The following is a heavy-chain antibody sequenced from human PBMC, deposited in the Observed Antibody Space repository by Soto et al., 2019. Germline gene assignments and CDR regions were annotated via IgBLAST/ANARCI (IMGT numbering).Heavy chain of an antibody. CDR2: ISGGGDRT. V-gene: IGHV3-23*01. CDR1: VFRFNTHG. D-gene: IGHD3-16*02. J-gene: IGHJ4*02. Sequence: PWWSLRLSCVASVFRFNTHGMAWFRQAPGKGLEWVSGISGGGDRTQYADGVKGRFTISRDNSKNTVDLQMTSLRAEDTATYYCAKTATYDYVWGDYRYFFDHWGQGTVVTVSS. CDR3: AKTATYDYVWGDYRYFFDH.